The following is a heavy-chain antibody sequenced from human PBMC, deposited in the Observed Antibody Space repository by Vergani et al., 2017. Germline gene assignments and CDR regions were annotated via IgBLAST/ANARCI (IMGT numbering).Heavy chain of an antibody. V-gene: IGHV3-23*01. Sequence: EVQLLESGGGLVQPGGSLRLTCAASEFTFSNYAMNWVRQAPGKGLEWVSGISGSGVIADYTDSVKGRFTISRDNSKNMLFLQMNNLRTENTAIYYCAKQYFVSRNYLFDYWWQGTLVTVSS. J-gene: IGHJ4*02. D-gene: IGHD3-9*01. CDR3: AKQYFVSRNYLFDY. CDR1: EFTFSNYA. CDR2: ISGSGVIA.